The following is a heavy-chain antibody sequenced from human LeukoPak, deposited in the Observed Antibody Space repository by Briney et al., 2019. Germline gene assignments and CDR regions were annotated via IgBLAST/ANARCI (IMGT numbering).Heavy chain of an antibody. CDR2: INHSGST. CDR1: GGSFSGYY. Sequence: SETLSLTCAVYGGSFSGYYWSWIRQPPGKGLEWIGEINHSGSTNYNPSLKSRVTISVDTSKNQFSLKLSSVTAADTAVYYCARFGDTAMVTSVWGQGTLVTVSS. J-gene: IGHJ4*02. D-gene: IGHD5-18*01. CDR3: ARFGDTAMVTSV. V-gene: IGHV4-34*01.